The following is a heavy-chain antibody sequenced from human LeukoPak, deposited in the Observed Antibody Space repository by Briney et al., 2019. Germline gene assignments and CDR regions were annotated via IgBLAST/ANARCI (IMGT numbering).Heavy chain of an antibody. J-gene: IGHJ5*02. CDR1: GGSISSYY. V-gene: IGHV4-4*07. CDR3: ARRESWNWFDP. CDR2: IYTSGST. Sequence: SETLSLTCTVSGGSISSYYWSWIRQPAGKGLEWIGRIYTSGSTNYNPSLKSRVTMSVDTSKNQFSLNVRSVTAADTAVYYCARRESWNWFDPWGQGTLVIVSS.